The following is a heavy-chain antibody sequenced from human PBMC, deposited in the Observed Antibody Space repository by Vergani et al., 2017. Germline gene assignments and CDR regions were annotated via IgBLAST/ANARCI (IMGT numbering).Heavy chain of an antibody. CDR3: AKDVDPYDSSGYYDY. CDR2: ISGSGGST. V-gene: IGHV3-23*01. CDR1: GFTFSSYA. Sequence: EVQLLESGGGLVQPGGSLRLSCAASGFTFSSYAMSWVRQAPGMGLEWVSAISGSGGSTYYADSVKGRFTISRDNSKNTLYLQMNSLRAEDTAVYYCAKDVDPYDSSGYYDYWGQGTLVTVSS. J-gene: IGHJ4*02. D-gene: IGHD3-22*01.